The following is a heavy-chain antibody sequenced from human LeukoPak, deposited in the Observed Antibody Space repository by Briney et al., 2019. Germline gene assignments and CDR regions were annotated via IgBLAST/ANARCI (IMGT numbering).Heavy chain of an antibody. CDR1: GFTFSSYA. CDR3: ARGIAAAGTPEY. D-gene: IGHD6-13*01. Sequence: GGSLRLSCAASGFTFSSYAMHWVRQAPGKGLEWVAVISYDGSNKYYADSVKGRFTISRDNSKNTLYLQMNSLRAEDTAVYYCARGIAAAGTPEYWGQGTLVTVSS. J-gene: IGHJ4*02. CDR2: ISYDGSNK. V-gene: IGHV3-30-3*01.